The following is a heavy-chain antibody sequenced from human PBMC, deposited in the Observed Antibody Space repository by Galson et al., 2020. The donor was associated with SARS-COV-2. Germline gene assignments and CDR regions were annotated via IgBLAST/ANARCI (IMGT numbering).Heavy chain of an antibody. J-gene: IGHJ3*02. Sequence: KMSGPTLVKPTQTLTLTCTFSGFSLSTSGVVVGWIRQPPGKALEWLAVIYWDDDKRYSPSLKGRLAITKDTSKDQVVLTMTNMDPVDTATYFCAHRRRGSGTSYSFDIWGEGTMVTVSS. CDR1: GFSLSTSGVV. D-gene: IGHD3-10*01. CDR2: IYWDDDK. CDR3: AHRRRGSGTSYSFDI. V-gene: IGHV2-5*02.